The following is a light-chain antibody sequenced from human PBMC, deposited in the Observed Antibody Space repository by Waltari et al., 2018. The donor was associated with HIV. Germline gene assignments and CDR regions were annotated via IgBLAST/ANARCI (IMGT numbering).Light chain of an antibody. CDR3: QQYDNWPPYT. CDR2: CAS. V-gene: IGKV3-15*01. Sequence: EIVMTQSPATLSVSPGERATLSSRASQSDSSHLAWSQQNPAQPPRLLIDCASTRATGSPARCSGSGSGTEFTLTISRLQSEDFAGCYCQQYDNWPPYTFGQGTKLEIK. CDR1: QSDSSH. J-gene: IGKJ2*01.